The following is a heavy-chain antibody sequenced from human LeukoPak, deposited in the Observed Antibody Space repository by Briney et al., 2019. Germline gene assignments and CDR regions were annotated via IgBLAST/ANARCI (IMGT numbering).Heavy chain of an antibody. CDR3: ARGSGDYILDY. V-gene: IGHV4-31*03. CDR2: IYYSGST. Sequence: SETLSLTCTVSGGSISSGGYYWSWIRRHPGKGLEWIGYIYYSGSTYYNPSLKSRVTISVDTSKNQFSLKLSSVTAVDTAVYYCARGSGDYILDYWGQGTLVTVSS. CDR1: GGSISSGGYY. J-gene: IGHJ4*02. D-gene: IGHD4-17*01.